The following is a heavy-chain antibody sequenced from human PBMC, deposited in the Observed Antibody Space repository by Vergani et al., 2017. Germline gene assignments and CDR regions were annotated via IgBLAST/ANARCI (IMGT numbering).Heavy chain of an antibody. CDR2: IYYSGST. V-gene: IGHV4-59*01. J-gene: IGHJ4*02. CDR1: GGSISSYY. CDR3: ARAWKHSTRFDY. D-gene: IGHD2-21*01. Sequence: QVQLQESGPGLVKPSETLSLTCTVSGGSISSYYWSWIRQPPGKGLEWIGYIYYSGSTNYNPSLKSRVTISVDTSKNQFSLKLSSVTAEDTAVYYCARAWKHSTRFDYWGQGTLVTVSS.